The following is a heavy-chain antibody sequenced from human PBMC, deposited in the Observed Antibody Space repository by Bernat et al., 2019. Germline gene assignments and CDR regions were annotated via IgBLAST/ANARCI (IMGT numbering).Heavy chain of an antibody. V-gene: IGHV3-23*04. CDR2: ISGSGGST. CDR1: GFTFSSYA. J-gene: IGHJ3*02. Sequence: EVQLVESGGGLVQPVGSLRLSCAASGFTFSSYAMSWVRHAPGKGLEWVSAISGSGGSTYYTDSVKGRFTISRDNSKNTLYLQMNSLRAEDTAVYYCAKYSMLPDGYLGNDAFDIWGQGTMVTVSS. CDR3: AKYSMLPDGYLGNDAFDI. D-gene: IGHD5-24*01.